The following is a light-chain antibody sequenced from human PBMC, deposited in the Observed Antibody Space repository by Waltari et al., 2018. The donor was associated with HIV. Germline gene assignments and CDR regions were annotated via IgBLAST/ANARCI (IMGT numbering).Light chain of an antibody. V-gene: IGKV1-5*03. CDR2: KAS. Sequence: DIQLTQAPSTLSASVGDSVTINCRASQSIDTSLAWYQQQPGKAPKLLIYKASSLNSGVPSRFSGRGSGTDFTLTISSLQSDDFATYYCQNYNAYATFGQGTKVEIK. J-gene: IGKJ1*01. CDR3: QNYNAYAT. CDR1: QSIDTS.